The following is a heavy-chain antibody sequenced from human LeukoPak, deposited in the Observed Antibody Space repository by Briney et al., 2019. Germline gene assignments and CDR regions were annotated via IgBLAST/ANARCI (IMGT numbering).Heavy chain of an antibody. CDR2: IYHSGST. CDR3: ARDEFTHSGYDYFWFDP. Sequence: SETLSLTCTVSGVSISSINSYWGWIRQPPGKGLEWIGSIYHSGSTYYNPSLKSRVTISVDTSKNQFSLKLSSVTAADTAVYYCARDEFTHSGYDYFWFDPWGQGTLVTVSS. CDR1: GVSISSINSY. D-gene: IGHD5-12*01. J-gene: IGHJ5*02. V-gene: IGHV4-39*07.